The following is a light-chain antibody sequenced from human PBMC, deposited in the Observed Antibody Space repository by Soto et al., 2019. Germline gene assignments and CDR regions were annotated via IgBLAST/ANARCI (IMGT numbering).Light chain of an antibody. J-gene: IGLJ1*01. CDR3: SSHANGSPRV. CDR2: EVT. CDR1: SSDVGGYDY. Sequence: SVLARPTSGARASRQSIAISCTSTSSDVGGYDYVSWYQQNPDKAPKLMIYEVTKRPSGVSNRFSGSKSGNTASLTISGFQPEEEADYCCSSHANGSPRVCGTG. V-gene: IGLV2-14*01.